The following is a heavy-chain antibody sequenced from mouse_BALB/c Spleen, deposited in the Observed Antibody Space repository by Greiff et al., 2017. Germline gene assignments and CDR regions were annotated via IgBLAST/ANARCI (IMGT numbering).Heavy chain of an antibody. D-gene: IGHD2-3*01. CDR3: ARGDDGYSLYYAMDY. Sequence: EVQLVESGGGLVKPGGSLKLSCAASGFTFSSYAMSWVRQTPEKRLEWVASISSGGSTYYPDSVKGRFTISRDNARNILYLQMSSLRSEDTAMYYCARGDDGYSLYYAMDYWGQGTSVTGSS. CDR2: ISSGGST. J-gene: IGHJ4*01. V-gene: IGHV5-6-5*01. CDR1: GFTFSSYA.